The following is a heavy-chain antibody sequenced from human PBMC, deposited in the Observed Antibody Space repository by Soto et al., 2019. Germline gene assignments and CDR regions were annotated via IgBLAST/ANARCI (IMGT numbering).Heavy chain of an antibody. Sequence: PSETLSLTCTVSGGSISSGGYYWSWIRQHPGTGLEWIGHISYSGSTYYNPSLKSRVTISVDTSKNQFSLKLSSVTAADTAVYYFARRGGRDGATVYYWGQGTLVTVSS. J-gene: IGHJ4*02. CDR3: ARRGGRDGATVYY. CDR1: GGSISSGGYY. D-gene: IGHD1-26*01. CDR2: ISYSGST. V-gene: IGHV4-39*01.